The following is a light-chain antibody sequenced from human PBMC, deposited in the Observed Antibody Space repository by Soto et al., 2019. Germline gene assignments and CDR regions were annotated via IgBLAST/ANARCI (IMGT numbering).Light chain of an antibody. CDR2: GAS. J-gene: IGKJ5*01. CDR3: QQYSSSPPIT. CDR1: RSVTSNY. V-gene: IGKV3-20*01. Sequence: EIVLTQSPGTLSLSPGERATLSCRASRSVTSNYLAWYQQKPGQAPRLLIYGASSRATGIPDRFSGSGSETDFTLTISRLEPEDFAVYYCQQYSSSPPITFGQGTRLEIK.